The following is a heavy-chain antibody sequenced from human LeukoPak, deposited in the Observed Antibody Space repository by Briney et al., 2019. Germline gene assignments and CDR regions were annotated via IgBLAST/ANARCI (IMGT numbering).Heavy chain of an antibody. CDR3: ARLRDYYYYCMDV. CDR1: GGSISSSSYY. V-gene: IGHV4-39*01. Sequence: SETLSLTCTVSGGSISSSSYYWGWIRQSPGKGLEWIGSISYSGSTYYNPSLKSRVIVPVDTSKKQFSLKLSSATAADTAVYYCARLRDYYYYCMDVWGKGTPVTVSS. J-gene: IGHJ6*03. CDR2: ISYSGST.